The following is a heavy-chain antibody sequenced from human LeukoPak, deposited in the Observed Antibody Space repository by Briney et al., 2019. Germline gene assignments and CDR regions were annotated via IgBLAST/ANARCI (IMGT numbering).Heavy chain of an antibody. CDR3: ARDLRGIAAAGRGEKPNYWYFDL. Sequence: GASVKVSCKASGYTFTSYYMHWVRQAPGQGLEWMGIINPSGGSTSYAQKFQGRVTMTRDTSTSTAYMELSSLRSEDTAAYYCARDLRGIAAAGRGEKPNYWYFDLWGRGTLVTVSS. J-gene: IGHJ2*01. CDR1: GYTFTSYY. D-gene: IGHD6-13*01. CDR2: INPSGGST. V-gene: IGHV1-46*01.